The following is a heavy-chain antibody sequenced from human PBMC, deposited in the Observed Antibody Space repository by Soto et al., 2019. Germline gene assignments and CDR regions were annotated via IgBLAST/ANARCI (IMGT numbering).Heavy chain of an antibody. V-gene: IGHV3-23*01. D-gene: IGHD3-3*01. Sequence: GGSLRLSCAASGFTFSSYARSWVRQAPGKGLEWVSAISGSGGSTYYADSVKGRFTISRDNSKNTLYLQMNSLRAEDTAVYFFAEDSEPPYVLPFLAGEYYFDYWGQGTLVTVSS. CDR3: AEDSEPPYVLPFLAGEYYFDY. CDR2: ISGSGGST. J-gene: IGHJ4*02. CDR1: GFTFSSYA.